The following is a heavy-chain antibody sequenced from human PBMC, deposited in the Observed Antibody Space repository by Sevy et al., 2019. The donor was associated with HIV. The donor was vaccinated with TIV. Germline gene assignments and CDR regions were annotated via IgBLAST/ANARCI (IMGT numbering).Heavy chain of an antibody. Sequence: ASVKVSCKASGYTLNNYGISWVRQAPGQGLEWIGWITAYKDNTNYAQNFQGRVTMTTDTSTSTAWMELRSVRSDDAAVYYCTSVDPYYDFGDFWGQGTTVTVSS. V-gene: IGHV1-18*01. CDR3: TSVDPYYDFGDF. CDR2: ITAYKDNT. CDR1: GYTLNNYG. J-gene: IGHJ6*02. D-gene: IGHD3-3*01.